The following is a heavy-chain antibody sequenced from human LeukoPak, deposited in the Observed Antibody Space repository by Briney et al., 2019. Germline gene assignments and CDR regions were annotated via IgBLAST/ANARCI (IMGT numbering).Heavy chain of an antibody. V-gene: IGHV1-18*01. D-gene: IGHD3/OR15-3a*01. J-gene: IGHJ4*02. CDR3: ARDLGLEHDY. CDR2: ISAYNGNT. CDR1: GGTFSSYA. Sequence: ASVKVSCKASGGTFSSYAISWVRQAPGQGLEWMGWISAYNGNTNYAQKLQGRVTMTTDTSTSTAYMELRSLRSDDTAVYYCARDLGLEHDYWGQGTLVTVSS.